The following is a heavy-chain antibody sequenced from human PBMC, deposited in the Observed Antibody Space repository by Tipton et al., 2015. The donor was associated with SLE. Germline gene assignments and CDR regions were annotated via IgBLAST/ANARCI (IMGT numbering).Heavy chain of an antibody. Sequence: LRLSCTVSGGSISSSSYYWGWIRQPPGKGLGWIGSIYYSGSTYYNPSLKSRVTISVDTSKNQFSLKLSSVTAADTAVYYCARQGRFTGLDYWGQGTLVTVSS. CDR3: ARQGRFTGLDY. J-gene: IGHJ4*02. D-gene: IGHD3-10*01. CDR1: GGSISSSSYY. CDR2: IYYSGST. V-gene: IGHV4-39*01.